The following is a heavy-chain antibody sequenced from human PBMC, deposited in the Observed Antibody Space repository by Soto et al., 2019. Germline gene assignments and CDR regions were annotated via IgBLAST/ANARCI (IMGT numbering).Heavy chain of an antibody. J-gene: IGHJ4*02. CDR1: GGSFSTYA. CDR2: IIPVFGTT. Sequence: QVHLVQSGAEVKKPGSSVKVSCKASGGSFSTYAIDWVRQAPGQGLEWMGGIIPVFGTTTYAQEFQGRITITADESTSTAYMQLSSLRSEDTAVYYCARDNNANNFPFFFDSWGQGNLVTVSS. V-gene: IGHV1-69*01. D-gene: IGHD1-20*01. CDR3: ARDNNANNFPFFFDS.